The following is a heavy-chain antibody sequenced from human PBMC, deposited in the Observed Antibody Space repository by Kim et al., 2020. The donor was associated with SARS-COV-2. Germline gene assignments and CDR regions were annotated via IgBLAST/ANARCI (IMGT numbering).Heavy chain of an antibody. CDR3: ARDVYGDYGTYYFDY. CDR2: IYSGGST. CDR1: GFTVSSNY. Sequence: GGSLRLSCAASGFTVSSNYMSWVRQAPGKGLEWVSVIYSGGSTYYADSVKGRFTISRDNSKNTLYLQMNSLRAEDTAVYYCARDVYGDYGTYYFDYWGRGTLVTVSS. V-gene: IGHV3-53*01. J-gene: IGHJ4*02. D-gene: IGHD4-17*01.